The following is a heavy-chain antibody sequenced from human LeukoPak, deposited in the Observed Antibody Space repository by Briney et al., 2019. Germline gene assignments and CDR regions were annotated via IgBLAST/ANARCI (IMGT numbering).Heavy chain of an antibody. CDR2: INPSGGNT. J-gene: IGHJ3*02. CDR3: ARDLRTITVAGIGVFDI. Sequence: ASVKVSCKASGYTFTSYYMDWVRQAPGQGLEWMGIINPSGGNTNYAQEFQGRVTMTRDMSTSTVYMELSSLRSEDTAVYYCARDLRTITVAGIGVFDIWGQGTMVTVSS. V-gene: IGHV1-46*01. CDR1: GYTFTSYY. D-gene: IGHD6-19*01.